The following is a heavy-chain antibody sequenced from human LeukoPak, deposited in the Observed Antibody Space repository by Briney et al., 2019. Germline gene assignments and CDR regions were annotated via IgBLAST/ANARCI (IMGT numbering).Heavy chain of an antibody. Sequence: GASVKVSCKASGYTFTSYGISWGRQAPGQGLEWMGWISGYNGNTKHAQNLQGRVTMTTDTSTSSAYMELRSPRSDDTAVYYCARDRTTGGYSFGYDYWGQGTLVTVSS. V-gene: IGHV1-18*01. J-gene: IGHJ4*02. D-gene: IGHD5-18*01. CDR2: ISGYNGNT. CDR3: ARDRTTGGYSFGYDY. CDR1: GYTFTSYG.